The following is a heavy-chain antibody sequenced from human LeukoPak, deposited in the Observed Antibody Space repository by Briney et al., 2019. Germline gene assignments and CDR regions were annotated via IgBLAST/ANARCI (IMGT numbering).Heavy chain of an antibody. J-gene: IGHJ5*02. Sequence: GGSLRLSCAASGFTFSSYSMNWVRLTPGKGLEWVSSITSSSTYTFYADSVKGRFTISRDNAKNSLDLEMNGLRDEDTAVYYCARARIAVTGTGINLDWVDPWGQGTLVTVSS. CDR2: ITSSSTYT. CDR3: ARARIAVTGTGINLDWVDP. V-gene: IGHV3-21*04. D-gene: IGHD6-19*01. CDR1: GFTFSSYS.